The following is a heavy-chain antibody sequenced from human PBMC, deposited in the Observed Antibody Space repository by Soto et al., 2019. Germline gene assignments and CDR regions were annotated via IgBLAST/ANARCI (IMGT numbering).Heavy chain of an antibody. V-gene: IGHV3-33*01. Sequence: QVQLVESGGGVVQPGRSLRLSCAASGFSFSSYGMQWVRQAPGKGLEWVALIWYDGGNTYYADSVKGRFTISRDNSKNTLYLQMNSLRAEDTAVYYCATDNERRAGCWGQGTLVTVSS. D-gene: IGHD6-19*01. J-gene: IGHJ4*02. CDR1: GFSFSSYG. CDR2: IWYDGGNT. CDR3: ATDNERRAGC.